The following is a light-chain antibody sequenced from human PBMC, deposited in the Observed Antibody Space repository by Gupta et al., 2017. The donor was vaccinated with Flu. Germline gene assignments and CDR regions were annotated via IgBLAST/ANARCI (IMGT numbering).Light chain of an antibody. CDR1: SSDVGDYKS. Sequence: QSALTQPASVSGSPGQSMTISCTGTSSDVGDYKSVSWYQQHPGKAPNLMIYDVSYRPSGVADRFSGSKSGNTASLTISGLQAEDEADYYCSSYTSSNTLQVIFGGGTRLTVL. CDR3: SSYTSSNTLQVI. V-gene: IGLV2-14*01. CDR2: DVS. J-gene: IGLJ2*01.